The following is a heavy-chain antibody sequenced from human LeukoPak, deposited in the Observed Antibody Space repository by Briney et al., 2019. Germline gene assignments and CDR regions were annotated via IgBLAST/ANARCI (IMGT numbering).Heavy chain of an antibody. V-gene: IGHV3-30*04. D-gene: IGHD3-3*01. CDR1: GFTFSSYA. Sequence: GGSLRLSCTASGFTFSSYAMHWVRQAPGKGLEWVAVISYDGSSKYYTDSVKGRFTISRDNSYNTLYLQMNSLRAEDTAVYYCAREYYDFWSGLYNWGQGTLVTVSS. CDR2: ISYDGSSK. J-gene: IGHJ4*02. CDR3: AREYYDFWSGLYN.